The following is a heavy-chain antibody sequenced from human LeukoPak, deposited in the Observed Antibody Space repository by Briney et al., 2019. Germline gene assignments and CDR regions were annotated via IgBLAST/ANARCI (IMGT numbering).Heavy chain of an antibody. J-gene: IGHJ4*02. CDR2: ISYDGSNK. D-gene: IGHD6-6*01. Sequence: GGSLRLSCAASGLTFSSYAMHWVRQAPGKGLEWVAVISYDGSNKYYADSVKGRFIISRDNSKNTLYLQMNSLRAEDTAVYYCARAHREYSPYYFDYWGQGTLVTVSS. V-gene: IGHV3-30-3*01. CDR3: ARAHREYSPYYFDY. CDR1: GLTFSSYA.